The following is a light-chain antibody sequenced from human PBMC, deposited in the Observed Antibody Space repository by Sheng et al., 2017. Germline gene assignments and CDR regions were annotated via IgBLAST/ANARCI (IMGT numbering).Light chain of an antibody. V-gene: IGKV1-9*01. Sequence: QLTQSPSSLSASVGDRVIITCRASQGISTYLAWYQQKPEKAPNLLIYGASTLQSVVPSRFSGSGSGTDFTLTISSLQPEDFATYYCQQVTIYPYTFGQGTKLEIK. J-gene: IGKJ2*01. CDR3: QQVTIYPYT. CDR2: GAS. CDR1: QGISTY.